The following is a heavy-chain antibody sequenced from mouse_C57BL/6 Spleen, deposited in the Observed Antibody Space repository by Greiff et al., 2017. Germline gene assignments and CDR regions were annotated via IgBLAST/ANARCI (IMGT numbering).Heavy chain of an antibody. D-gene: IGHD1-1*01. CDR2: ISSGSSTI. CDR1: GFTFSDYG. CDR3: ARGGYYAGIDY. V-gene: IGHV5-17*01. J-gene: IGHJ2*01. Sequence: EVKVEESGGGLVKPGGSLKLSCAASGFTFSDYGMHWVRQAPEKGLEWVAYISSGSSTIYYADTVKGRFTISRDNAKNTLFLQMTSLRSEDTAMYYCARGGYYAGIDYWGQGTTLTVSS.